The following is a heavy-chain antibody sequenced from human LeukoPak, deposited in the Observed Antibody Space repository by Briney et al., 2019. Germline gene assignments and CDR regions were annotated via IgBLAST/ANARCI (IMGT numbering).Heavy chain of an antibody. CDR1: GYTFSTYW. V-gene: IGHV1-2*02. Sequence: GASVKVSCKASGYTFSTYWLHWLRQAPGQGLEWMGWINPNNGDTYSAQIFQGRVTMTRDTSISTAYMELSRLESDDTAVYYCARGPSHGAFDIWGQGTMVIVSS. J-gene: IGHJ3*02. CDR3: ARGPSHGAFDI. CDR2: INPNNGDT.